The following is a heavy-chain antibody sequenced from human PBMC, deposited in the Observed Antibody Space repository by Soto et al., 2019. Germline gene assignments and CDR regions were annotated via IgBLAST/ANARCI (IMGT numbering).Heavy chain of an antibody. J-gene: IGHJ4*02. Sequence: PSETLSLTCAVYGGSFSGYYWIWIRQPPGKGLEWIGEINHSGSTNYNPSLKSRVTISVDTSKNQFSLKLSSVTAADTAVYYCARGHGSSWSLDYWGQGTLVTL. CDR3: ARGHGSSWSLDY. CDR1: GGSFSGYY. V-gene: IGHV4-34*01. CDR2: INHSGST. D-gene: IGHD6-13*01.